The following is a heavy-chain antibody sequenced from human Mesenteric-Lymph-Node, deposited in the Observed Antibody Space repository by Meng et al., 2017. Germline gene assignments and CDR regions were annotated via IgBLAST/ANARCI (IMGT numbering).Heavy chain of an antibody. D-gene: IGHD5-18*01. J-gene: IGHJ4*02. CDR3: ARGGYSYGYETAYLDY. V-gene: IGHV4-59*01. CDR2: IYYSGST. CDR1: GGSISSYY. Sequence: SETLSLTCTVSGGSISSYYWSWIRQPPGKGLEWIGYIYYSGSTNYNPSLKSRVTISVDTSKNQFSLKLSSVTAADTAVYYCARGGYSYGYETAYLDYWGQGTLVTGSS.